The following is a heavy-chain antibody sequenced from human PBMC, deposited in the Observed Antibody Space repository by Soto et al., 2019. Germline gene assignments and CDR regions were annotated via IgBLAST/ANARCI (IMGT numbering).Heavy chain of an antibody. V-gene: IGHV1-69*12. J-gene: IGHJ4*02. Sequence: QVQVVQSGTEVKKPGSSVKVSCKTSGGTFTSYAISWVRQAPGQGLEWMGGIIPLFGTANYAQNFQGRVTITADESASTAYMELSSLTSEDTAVYYCAREDLYWGQGTLVTVSS. CDR3: AREDLY. CDR2: IIPLFGTA. CDR1: GGTFTSYA.